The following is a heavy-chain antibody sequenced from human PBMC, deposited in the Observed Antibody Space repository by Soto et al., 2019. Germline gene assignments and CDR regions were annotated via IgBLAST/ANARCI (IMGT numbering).Heavy chain of an antibody. D-gene: IGHD6-13*01. CDR1: GGSISSSSYY. CDR2: IYYSGST. J-gene: IGHJ6*02. CDR3: ARESVNIAAALYGMDV. Sequence: QLQLQESGPGLVKPSETLSLTCTVSGGSISSSSYYWGWIRHPPGKGLEWIGSIYYSGSTYYNPSLKSRVTISVDTSKNQFSLKLSSVTAADTAVYYCARESVNIAAALYGMDVWGQGTTVTVSS. V-gene: IGHV4-39*02.